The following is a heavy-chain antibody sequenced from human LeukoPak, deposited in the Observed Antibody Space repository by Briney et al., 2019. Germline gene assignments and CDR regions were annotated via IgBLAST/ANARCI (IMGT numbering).Heavy chain of an antibody. Sequence: GGSLRLSCAASGFTFSSYAMSWVRQAPGKGLEWVSAISGSGGSTYYADSVKGRFTISRDNSKNTLYLQMNSLRAEDTAVYYCARDSSGYYDAFDIWGQGTMVTVSS. V-gene: IGHV3-23*01. CDR1: GFTFSSYA. CDR2: ISGSGGST. J-gene: IGHJ3*02. D-gene: IGHD3-22*01. CDR3: ARDSSGYYDAFDI.